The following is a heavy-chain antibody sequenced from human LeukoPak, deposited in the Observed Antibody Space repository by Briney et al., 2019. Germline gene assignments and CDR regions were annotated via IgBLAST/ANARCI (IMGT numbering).Heavy chain of an antibody. CDR2: ISTYNGNT. CDR3: ASVNGDGAEYFQH. D-gene: IGHD2-21*01. V-gene: IGHV1-18*01. Sequence: ASVKVSCKASGYTFSTYGISWVRQAPGQGLEWMGWISTYNGNTNYAQKLQGRVTMTTDTSTSTAYMELRSLRSDDTAVYYCASVNGDGAEYFQHWGQGTLVTVSS. CDR1: GYTFSTYG. J-gene: IGHJ1*01.